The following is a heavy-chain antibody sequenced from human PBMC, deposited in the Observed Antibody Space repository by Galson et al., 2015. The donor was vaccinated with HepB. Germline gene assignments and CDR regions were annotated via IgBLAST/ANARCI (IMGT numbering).Heavy chain of an antibody. Sequence: SVKVSCKASGYTFTSYYMHWVRQAPGQGLEWMGIINPSGGSTSYAQKFQGRVTMTRDTSTSTVYMELSSLRSEDTAVYYCARDWTGYYDSSGYIAYYYGMDVWGQGTTVTVSS. CDR3: ARDWTGYYDSSGYIAYYYGMDV. J-gene: IGHJ6*02. V-gene: IGHV1-46*01. CDR1: GYTFTSYY. D-gene: IGHD3-22*01. CDR2: INPSGGST.